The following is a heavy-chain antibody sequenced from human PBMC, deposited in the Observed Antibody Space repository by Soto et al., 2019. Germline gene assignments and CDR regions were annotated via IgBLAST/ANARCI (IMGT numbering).Heavy chain of an antibody. D-gene: IGHD4-4*01. CDR1: GFTFSSYA. CDR3: AKTKALTTVDYDY. V-gene: IGHV3-23*01. J-gene: IGHJ4*02. CDR2: ISGSGGST. Sequence: PGGSLRLSCASSGFTFSSYAMSWVRQAPGKGLEWVSAISGSGGSTYYADSVKGRFTISRDNSKNTLYLRMNSLRAEDTAVYYCAKTKALTTVDYDYWGQGTLVTVSS.